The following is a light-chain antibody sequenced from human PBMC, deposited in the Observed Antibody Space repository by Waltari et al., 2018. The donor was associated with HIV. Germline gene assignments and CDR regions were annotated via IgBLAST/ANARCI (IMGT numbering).Light chain of an antibody. CDR1: QSVSSN. CDR2: GAS. V-gene: IGKV3-15*01. CDR3: QQYNNWASWT. Sequence: EIVMTQSPAPLPLSPGKRATLSRRASQSVSSNLAWYQQKPGLAPRLLIYGASTRATGIPARFSGSESGTEFTLTISSLQSEDFAVYYCQQYNNWASWTFGQGTNVEI. J-gene: IGKJ1*01.